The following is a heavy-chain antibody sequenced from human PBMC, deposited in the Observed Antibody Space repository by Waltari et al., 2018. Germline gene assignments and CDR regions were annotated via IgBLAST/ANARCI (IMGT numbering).Heavy chain of an antibody. CDR2: MNPNSGNT. Sequence: QVQLVQSGAEVKEPGASVKVSCQASGYAFRPYAIHWVRPAAGQGLEWMGWMNPNSGNTGYEPKFQGRVTMTRDTSISTAYMELSSLRSDDTAVYYCARGSRLASGTFFPTATDNWAQGTPVTVSS. J-gene: IGHJ4*02. V-gene: IGHV1-8*01. D-gene: IGHD3-10*01. CDR1: GYAFRPYA. CDR3: ARGSRLASGTFFPTATDN.